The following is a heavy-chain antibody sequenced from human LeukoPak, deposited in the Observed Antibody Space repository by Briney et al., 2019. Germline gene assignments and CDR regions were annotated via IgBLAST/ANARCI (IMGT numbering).Heavy chain of an antibody. V-gene: IGHV3-23*01. D-gene: IGHD3-10*01. J-gene: IGHJ5*02. CDR2: ISGSGGST. CDR3: AKDNSNSNYGTGVLDP. Sequence: GGSLRLSCVASGFSFTTHAMGWVRQAPGKGLEWVSHISGSGGSTKYSGSVKGRFTISRDNSKNTLYLQINSLRADDTAVYYCAKDNSNSNYGTGVLDPWGQGTLVTVSS. CDR1: GFSFTTHA.